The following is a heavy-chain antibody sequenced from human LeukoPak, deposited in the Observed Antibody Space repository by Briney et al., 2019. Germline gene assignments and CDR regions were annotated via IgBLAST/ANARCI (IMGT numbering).Heavy chain of an antibody. Sequence: GESLQISCKGSGYSFTSYWIGWVRQMPGKGLERMGIIYPGDSDTRYSPSFQGHVTISADKSISTAYLQWSSLKASDTAMYYCARPLEVGATRWDYWGQGTLVTVSS. D-gene: IGHD1-26*01. CDR2: IYPGDSDT. CDR1: GYSFTSYW. CDR3: ARPLEVGATRWDY. J-gene: IGHJ4*02. V-gene: IGHV5-51*01.